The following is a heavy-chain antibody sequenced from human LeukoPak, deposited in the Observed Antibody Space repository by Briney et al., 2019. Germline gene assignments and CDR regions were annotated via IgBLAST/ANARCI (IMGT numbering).Heavy chain of an antibody. D-gene: IGHD3-3*01. CDR1: VGSFSGYY. J-gene: IGHJ5*02. Sequence: SETLSLTCAVYVGSFSGYYWSWIRQPPGKGLEWIGEINHSGSTNYNPSLKSRVTISVDTSKNQFSLKLSSVTAADTAVYYCARVGRSGYRYNWFDPWGQGTLVTVSS. CDR2: INHSGST. CDR3: ARVGRSGYRYNWFDP. V-gene: IGHV4-34*01.